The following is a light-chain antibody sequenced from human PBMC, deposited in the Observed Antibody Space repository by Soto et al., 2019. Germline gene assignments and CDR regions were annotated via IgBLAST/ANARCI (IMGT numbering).Light chain of an antibody. CDR3: QSYDSDNNWV. V-gene: IGLV6-57*01. J-gene: IGLJ3*02. Sequence: NFMLTQPHSVSASPGKTVTISCSHSSGNIDANYVQWFRHRPGSSPTTVIYEDYKRPSGVPNRFSGSIDKSSNAASLTISGVEPEDEADYYCQSYDSDNNWVFGGGTKLTVL. CDR2: EDY. CDR1: SGNIDANY.